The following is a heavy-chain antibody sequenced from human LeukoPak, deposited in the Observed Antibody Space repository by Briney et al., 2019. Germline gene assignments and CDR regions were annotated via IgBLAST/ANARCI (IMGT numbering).Heavy chain of an antibody. D-gene: IGHD3-22*01. CDR3: ARDHRHYYDSSGYYYYFDY. J-gene: IGHJ4*02. Sequence: SETLSLTCTVSGGSISSGDYYWSWIRQPPGKGLEWIGCIYYSGSTYYNPSLKSRVTISVDTSKNQFSLKLSSVTAADTAVYYCARDHRHYYDSSGYYYYFDYWGQGTLVTVSS. CDR2: IYYSGST. CDR1: GGSISSGDYY. V-gene: IGHV4-30-4*01.